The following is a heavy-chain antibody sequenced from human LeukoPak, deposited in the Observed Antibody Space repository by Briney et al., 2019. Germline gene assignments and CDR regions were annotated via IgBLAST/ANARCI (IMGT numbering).Heavy chain of an antibody. V-gene: IGHV3-48*03. D-gene: IGHD5-12*01. J-gene: IGHJ4*02. Sequence: TGGSLRLSCAASTFTFSSYEMNWVRQAPGKGLEWISYISRSGSTIYYADSVKGRFTISRDNAKNSLYLQMNSLRAEDTAGYYCASGYDLPYWGQGTLVTVSS. CDR2: ISRSGSTI. CDR1: TFTFSSYE. CDR3: ASGYDLPY.